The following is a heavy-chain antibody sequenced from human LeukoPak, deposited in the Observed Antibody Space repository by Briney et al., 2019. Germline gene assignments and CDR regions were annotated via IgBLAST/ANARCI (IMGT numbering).Heavy chain of an antibody. CDR1: GGSISSYY. D-gene: IGHD3-22*01. CDR3: ARSTRITMIVVADHDAFDI. J-gene: IGHJ3*02. Sequence: SETLSLTCTVSGGSISSYYWSWIRRPPGKGLEWIGYIYYSGSTNYNPSLKSRVTISVDTSKNQFSLKLSSVTAADTAVYYCARSTRITMIVVADHDAFDIWGQGTMVTVSS. V-gene: IGHV4-59*01. CDR2: IYYSGST.